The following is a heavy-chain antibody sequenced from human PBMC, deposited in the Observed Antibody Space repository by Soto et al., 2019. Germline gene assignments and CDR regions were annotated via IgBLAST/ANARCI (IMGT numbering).Heavy chain of an antibody. J-gene: IGHJ3*02. CDR2: IYYSGST. CDR3: AREGYGGNSAFEI. D-gene: IGHD2-21*02. CDR1: GGSISSYY. V-gene: IGHV4-59*01. Sequence: SETLSLTCTVSGGSISSYYWSWIRQPPGKGLEWIGYIYYSGSTNYNPSLKSRVTISVDTSKNQFSLKLSSVTAADTAVYYCAREGYGGNSAFEIWGQGTMVTVSS.